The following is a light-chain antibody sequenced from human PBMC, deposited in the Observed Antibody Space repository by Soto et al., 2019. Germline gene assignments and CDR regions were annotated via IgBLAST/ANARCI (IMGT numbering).Light chain of an antibody. CDR2: DVS. Sequence: DIQMTQSPSSLSASVGDRITISCRASQTISTYLHWYQHKPGRAPRLLISDVSTLQSGVPGRFRGSGSETEFTLNITYGQPEDFATYYCQQGYSIHAMTFGGGTKVELK. J-gene: IGKJ4*01. CDR1: QTISTY. V-gene: IGKV1-39*01. CDR3: QQGYSIHAMT.